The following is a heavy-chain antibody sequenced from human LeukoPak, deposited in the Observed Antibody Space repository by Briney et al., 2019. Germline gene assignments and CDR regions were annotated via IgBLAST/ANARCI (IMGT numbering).Heavy chain of an antibody. CDR3: ARRGILRESLDY. J-gene: IGHJ4*02. V-gene: IGHV5-51*01. CDR2: IYPGDSGA. Sequence: GESLKISCQGSGYSFTTYWIGWVRQMPGKGLEWMGIIYPGDSGARYSPSFEGQVTLSVDKSISTAYLQWSSLKASDTAVYYCARRGILRESLDYWGQETLVTVSS. CDR1: GYSFTTYW. D-gene: IGHD3-9*01.